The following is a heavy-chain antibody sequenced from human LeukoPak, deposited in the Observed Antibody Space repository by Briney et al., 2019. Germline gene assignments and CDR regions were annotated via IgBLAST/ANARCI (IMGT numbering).Heavy chain of an antibody. Sequence: GASVKVSCKVSGYTLTELSMHWVRQAPGKGLEWMGGFDPEDGETIYAQKFQGRVTMTEDTSTDTAYMELSSLRSEDTAVYYCATSSSFSSCYYDSSGYLGGGAFDIWGQGTRVTVSS. J-gene: IGHJ3*02. CDR1: GYTLTELS. D-gene: IGHD3-22*01. V-gene: IGHV1-24*01. CDR3: ATSSSFSSCYYDSSGYLGGGAFDI. CDR2: FDPEDGET.